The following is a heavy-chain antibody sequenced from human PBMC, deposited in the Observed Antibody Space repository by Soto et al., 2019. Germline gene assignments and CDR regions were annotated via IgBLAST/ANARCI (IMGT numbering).Heavy chain of an antibody. CDR2: ISGSGGST. CDR3: AKVLLCFGELSGFDY. D-gene: IGHD3-10*01. Sequence: GGSLILSCAASGFTFSSYAMSWVRQAPGKGLEWVSAISGSGGSTYYADSVKGRFTISRDNSKNTLYLQMNSLRAEDTAVYYCAKVLLCFGELSGFDYWGQGTLVTVSS. CDR1: GFTFSSYA. V-gene: IGHV3-23*01. J-gene: IGHJ4*02.